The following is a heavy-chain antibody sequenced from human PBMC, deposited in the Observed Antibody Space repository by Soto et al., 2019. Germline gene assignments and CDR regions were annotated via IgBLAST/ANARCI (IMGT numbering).Heavy chain of an antibody. V-gene: IGHV4-34*01. CDR1: GGSFSGYY. CDR3: GRGYFGEDYYYGMDV. CDR2: INHSGST. J-gene: IGHJ6*02. Sequence: SETLSLTCAVYGGSFSGYYWSWIRQPPGKGLEWIGEINHSGSTNYNPSLKSRVTISVDTSKNQFSLKLSSVTAADTAVYYCGRGYFGEDYYYGMDVWGQGTTVTVPS. D-gene: IGHD3-10*01.